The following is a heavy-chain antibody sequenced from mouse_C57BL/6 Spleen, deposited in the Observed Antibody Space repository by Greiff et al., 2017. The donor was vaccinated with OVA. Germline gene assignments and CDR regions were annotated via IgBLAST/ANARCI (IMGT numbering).Heavy chain of an antibody. Sequence: VKLQQPGAELVKPGASVKLSCKASGYTFTSYWMQWVKQRPGQGLEWIGEIDPSDSYTNYNQKFKGKATLTVDTSSSTAYMQLSSLTSEDSAVYYCARDYCTDYWGQGTTLTVSS. CDR1: GYTFTSYW. V-gene: IGHV1-50*01. CDR3: ARDYCTDY. D-gene: IGHD1-1*01. CDR2: IDPSDSYT. J-gene: IGHJ2*01.